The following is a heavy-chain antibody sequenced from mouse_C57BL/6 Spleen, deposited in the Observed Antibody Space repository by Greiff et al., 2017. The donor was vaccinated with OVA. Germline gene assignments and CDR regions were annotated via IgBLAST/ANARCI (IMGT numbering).Heavy chain of an antibody. V-gene: IGHV1-69*01. CDR1: GYTFTSYW. CDR2: IDPSDSYT. Sequence: QVQLQQPGAELVMPGASVKLSCKASGYTFTSYWMHWVKQRPGQGLEWIGEIDPSDSYTNYNQKFKGKSTLTVDKSSSTAYMQLSSLTSEDSAVFDCARAGDYYGSGRYLDYWGQGTTLTVSS. CDR3: ARAGDYYGSGRYLDY. J-gene: IGHJ2*01. D-gene: IGHD1-1*01.